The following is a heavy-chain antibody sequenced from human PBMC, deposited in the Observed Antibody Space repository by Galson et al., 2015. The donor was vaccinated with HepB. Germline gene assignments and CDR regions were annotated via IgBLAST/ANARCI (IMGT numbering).Heavy chain of an antibody. CDR2: ISSNGGST. CDR1: GFTFSSYA. Sequence: SLRLSCAASGFTFSSYAMHWVRQAPGKGLEYVSAISSNGGSTYYADSVKGGFTISRDNSKNTLYLQMSSLRAEDTAVYYCVKGGRKGEDVDIVATRGDLVYYFDYWGQGTLVTVSS. J-gene: IGHJ4*02. CDR3: VKGGRKGEDVDIVATRGDLVYYFDY. V-gene: IGHV3-64D*06. D-gene: IGHD5-12*01.